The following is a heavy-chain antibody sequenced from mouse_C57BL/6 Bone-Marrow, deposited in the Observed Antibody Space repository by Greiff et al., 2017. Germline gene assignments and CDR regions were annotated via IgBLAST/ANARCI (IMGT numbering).Heavy chain of an antibody. Sequence: VQLQESGPGLVQPSQSLSITCTVSGFSLTSYGVHWVRQSPGKGLEWLGVIWRGGSTDYNAAFMSRLSITTDNSKSQVFFKMNSLQADDTAIYYCAKGTTVVPYAMDYWGQGTSVTVSS. J-gene: IGHJ4*01. CDR1: GFSLTSYG. CDR3: AKGTTVVPYAMDY. V-gene: IGHV2-5*01. CDR2: IWRGGST. D-gene: IGHD1-1*01.